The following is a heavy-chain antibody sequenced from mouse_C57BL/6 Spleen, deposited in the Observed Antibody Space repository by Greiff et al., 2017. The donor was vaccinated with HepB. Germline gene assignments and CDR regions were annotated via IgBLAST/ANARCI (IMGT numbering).Heavy chain of an antibody. V-gene: IGHV1-80*01. D-gene: IGHD2-1*01. CDR3: ARSRGNHPYAMDY. CDR1: GYAFSSYW. J-gene: IGHJ4*01. CDR2: IYPGDGDT. Sequence: VQLQQSGAELVKPGASVKISCKASGYAFSSYWMNWVKQRPGKGLERIGQIYPGDGDTNYNGKFKGKATLTADKSSSTAYMQLSSLTSEDSAVYFCARSRGNHPYAMDYWGQGTSVTVSS.